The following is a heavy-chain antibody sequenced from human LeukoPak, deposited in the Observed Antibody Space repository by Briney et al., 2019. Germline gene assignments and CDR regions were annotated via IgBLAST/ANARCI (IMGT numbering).Heavy chain of an antibody. CDR1: GFSVSSSY. CDR3: ARVYGGNPYFDY. V-gene: IGHV3-53*01. CDR2: IYSGGST. D-gene: IGHD4-23*01. Sequence: GGSLRLSCAASGFSVSSSYMSWVRQAPGKRLECVSVIYSGGSTYYADSVKGRFTISRDKSKNTLYLQMNSLRAEDTAVYFCARVYGGNPYFDYWGQGTLVTVSS. J-gene: IGHJ4*02.